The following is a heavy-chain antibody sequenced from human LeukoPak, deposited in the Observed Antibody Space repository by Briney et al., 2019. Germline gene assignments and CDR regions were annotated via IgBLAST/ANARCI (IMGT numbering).Heavy chain of an antibody. CDR2: IKEDGSEK. J-gene: IGHJ3*01. CDR1: GFTFNTYW. V-gene: IGHV3-7*04. D-gene: IGHD6-19*01. CDR3: ARDPYSRGFAAFDV. Sequence: GGSLRPSCTASGFTFNTYWMTWVRQAPGKGLEWVANIKEDGSEKVYVDSLKGRFTISRDNAKNALFLQTNSLRVEDTAVYYCARDPYSRGFAAFDVWGQGTMVTVSS.